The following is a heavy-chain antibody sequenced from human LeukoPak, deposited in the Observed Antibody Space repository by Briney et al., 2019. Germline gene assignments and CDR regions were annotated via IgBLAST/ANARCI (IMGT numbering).Heavy chain of an antibody. J-gene: IGHJ4*02. V-gene: IGHV1-69*13. CDR1: GGTFSSYA. D-gene: IGHD3-9*01. CDR2: IIPIFGTA. CDR3: ARAHLRYFDSYLVTTKYYFDY. Sequence: GASVKVSCKASGGTFSSYAISWVRQAPGQGLEWMGGIIPIFGTANYAQKFQGRVTVTADESTSTAYMELSSLRSEDTAVYYCARAHLRYFDSYLVTTKYYFDYWGQGTLVTVSS.